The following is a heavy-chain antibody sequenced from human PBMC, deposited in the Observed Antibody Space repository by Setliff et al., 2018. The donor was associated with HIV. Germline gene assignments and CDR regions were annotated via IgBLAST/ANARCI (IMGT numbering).Heavy chain of an antibody. D-gene: IGHD6-13*01. CDR2: ISSGGIIK. J-gene: IGHJ3*02. CDR3: TKGGIAEAFDI. Sequence: PGGSLRLSCATSGFTFDISDMSWVRQAPGKGLEWVSSISSGGIIKKYSGSVKGRFTISRDNSNDTVYPQMSSLRPEDTAVYYCTKGGIAEAFDIWGQGTMVTVSS. V-gene: IGHV3-23*01. CDR1: GFTFDISD.